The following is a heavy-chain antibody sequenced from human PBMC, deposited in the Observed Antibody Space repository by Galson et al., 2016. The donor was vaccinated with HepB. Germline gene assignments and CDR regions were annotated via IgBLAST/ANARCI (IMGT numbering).Heavy chain of an antibody. J-gene: IGHJ4*02. V-gene: IGHV1-69*13. Sequence: SVKVSCKASGGTFSSYAISWVRQAPGQGLEWMGGIIPVFRTPNYAQKFRGRVTVTADESTSTAYMELSSLRSDDTAVYYCARTTTTYFYGSSTYGHLDYWGQGTLVTVSS. D-gene: IGHD3-10*01. CDR3: ARTTTTYFYGSSTYGHLDY. CDR1: GGTFSSYA. CDR2: IIPVFRTP.